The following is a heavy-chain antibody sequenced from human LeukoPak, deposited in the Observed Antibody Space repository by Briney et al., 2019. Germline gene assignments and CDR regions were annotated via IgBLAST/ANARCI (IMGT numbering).Heavy chain of an antibody. V-gene: IGHV1-2*02. CDR2: INPDSGGT. D-gene: IGHD3-22*01. J-gene: IGHJ4*02. Sequence: GASVKVSCKASGYTFTGYYLHWVRQAPGQGLEWMGWINPDSGGTNSAQRFQGRVTMTRDTSISTAFMELSNLTCNDTAVYYRARPQRSSGHPPYFDYWGQGILVTVSS. CDR1: GYTFTGYY. CDR3: ARPQRSSGHPPYFDY.